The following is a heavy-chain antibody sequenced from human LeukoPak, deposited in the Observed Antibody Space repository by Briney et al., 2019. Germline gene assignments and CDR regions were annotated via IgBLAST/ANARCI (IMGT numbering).Heavy chain of an antibody. CDR2: IYYSGST. Sequence: SETLSLTCSVSGDSITGYYWSWIPQPPGKGLEWIGYIYYSGSTNYNPSLKSRVTISIDTSKNHFSLKLSSVTAADTAVYYCASSGSFRQQLIKWGQGTLVTVSS. CDR1: GDSITGYY. V-gene: IGHV4-59*01. D-gene: IGHD6-13*01. CDR3: ASSGSFRQQLIK. J-gene: IGHJ4*02.